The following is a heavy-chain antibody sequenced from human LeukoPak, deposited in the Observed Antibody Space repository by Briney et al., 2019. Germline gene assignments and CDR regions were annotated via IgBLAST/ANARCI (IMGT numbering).Heavy chain of an antibody. Sequence: GGSLRLSCAASGFTVSSNYMSWVRQAPGKGLEWVSVIYSGGSTYYADSVKGRFTISRDNSKNTLYLQMNSLRAEDTAVYYCARDLNFWSGYYSVWFDPWGQGTLVTVSS. CDR3: ARDLNFWSGYYSVWFDP. V-gene: IGHV3-66*01. CDR1: GFTVSSNY. D-gene: IGHD3-3*01. J-gene: IGHJ5*02. CDR2: IYSGGST.